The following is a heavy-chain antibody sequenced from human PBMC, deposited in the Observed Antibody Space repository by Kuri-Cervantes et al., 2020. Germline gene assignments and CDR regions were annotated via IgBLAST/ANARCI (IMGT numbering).Heavy chain of an antibody. CDR2: ISSSSSYI. CDR3: ARVDRVFSRNWYFDL. Sequence: GESLKISCAASGFTFSSYSMNWVRQAPGKGLEWVSSISSSSSYIYYADSVKGRFTISRDNAKNSLYLQMNSLRAEDTAVYYCARVDRVFSRNWYFDLWGRGTLVTVSS. J-gene: IGHJ2*01. CDR1: GFTFSSYS. D-gene: IGHD3-3*02. V-gene: IGHV3-21*03.